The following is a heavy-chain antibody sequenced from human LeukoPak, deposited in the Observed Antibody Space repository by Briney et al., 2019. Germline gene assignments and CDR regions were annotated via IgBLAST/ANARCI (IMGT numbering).Heavy chain of an antibody. CDR1: GFTFDDYA. J-gene: IGHJ6*03. CDR3: AKAHRGGYDYPYYYYYMDV. Sequence: HPGGSLRLSCAASGFTFDDYAMHWVRQAPGKGLEWVSGISWNSGSIGYADSVKGRFTISRDNAKNSLYLQMNSLRAEGTALYYCAKAHRGGYDYPYYYYYMDVWGKGTTVTISS. D-gene: IGHD5-12*01. CDR2: ISWNSGSI. V-gene: IGHV3-9*01.